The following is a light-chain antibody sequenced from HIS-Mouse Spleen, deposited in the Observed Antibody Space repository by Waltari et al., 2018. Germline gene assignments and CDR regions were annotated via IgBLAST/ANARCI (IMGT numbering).Light chain of an antibody. Sequence: DIVMTQSPDSLAVSLGERATINCKSSQSVLYSSNNKNYLAWYQQKPGQRPKLLIYWALTRESGVPDRFSGSGSGTDFTLTISSLQAEDVAVYYCQQYYSTPYTFGQGTKLEIK. CDR1: QSVLYSSNNKNY. CDR2: WAL. V-gene: IGKV4-1*01. J-gene: IGKJ2*01. CDR3: QQYYSTPYT.